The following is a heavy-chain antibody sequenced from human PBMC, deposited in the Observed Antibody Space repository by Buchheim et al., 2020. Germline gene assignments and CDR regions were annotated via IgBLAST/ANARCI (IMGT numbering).Heavy chain of an antibody. CDR2: ISYDGSNK. V-gene: IGHV3-30*03. CDR3: ARDSPLHYFDY. CDR1: GFTFSSYG. J-gene: IGHJ4*02. Sequence: QVQLVDSGGGVVQPGRSLRLSCAASGFTFSSYGMHWVRQAPGKGLERVAVISYDGSNKYYADSVKGRFTISRDVSKNTVYLQMNSLRGEDTAVYYCARDSPLHYFDYWGQGTL. D-gene: IGHD2-15*01.